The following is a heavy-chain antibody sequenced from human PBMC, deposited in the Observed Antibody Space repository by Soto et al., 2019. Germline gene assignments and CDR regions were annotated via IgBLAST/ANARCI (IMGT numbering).Heavy chain of an antibody. CDR1: GFTFSSYG. CDR2: IWYDGSNK. J-gene: IGHJ4*02. Sequence: QVQLVESGGGVVQPGRSLRLSCAASGFTFSSYGMHWVRQAPGKGLEWVAVIWYDGSNKYYADSVKGRFTISRDNSKNTLYGQMWGLRAEDTAVYYCARSASGDCSGGSCYFHYWGQGTLVTVSS. CDR3: ARSASGDCSGGSCYFHY. D-gene: IGHD2-15*01. V-gene: IGHV3-33*01.